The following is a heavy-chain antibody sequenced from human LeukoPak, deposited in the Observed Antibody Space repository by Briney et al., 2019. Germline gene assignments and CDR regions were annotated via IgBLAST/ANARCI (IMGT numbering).Heavy chain of an antibody. CDR3: VYYYDSSGYYPFDY. J-gene: IGHJ4*02. Sequence: ASVKVSCKASGGTFSSYAISWVRQAPGQELEWMGGIIPIFGTANYAQKFQGRVTITTDESTSTAYMELSSLRSEDTAVYYCVYYYDSSGYYPFDYWGQGTLVTVSS. CDR1: GGTFSSYA. D-gene: IGHD3-22*01. V-gene: IGHV1-69*05. CDR2: IIPIFGTA.